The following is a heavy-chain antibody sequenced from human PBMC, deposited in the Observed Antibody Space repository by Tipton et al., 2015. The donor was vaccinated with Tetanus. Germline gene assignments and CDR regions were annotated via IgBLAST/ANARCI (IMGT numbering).Heavy chain of an antibody. J-gene: IGHJ6*02. CDR2: INHSGST. D-gene: IGHD1-1*01. CDR3: VTVNFPNYYHYGMDV. Sequence: LRLSCAGSGFNFHSYSMNWVRQAPGKGLEWIGEINHSGSTNHNPSLKSRVTLSVDTSKNQFSLKLNSVTAADTAMYYCVTVNFPNYYHYGMDVWGQGTTVTVSS. CDR1: GFNFHSYS. V-gene: IGHV4-34*08.